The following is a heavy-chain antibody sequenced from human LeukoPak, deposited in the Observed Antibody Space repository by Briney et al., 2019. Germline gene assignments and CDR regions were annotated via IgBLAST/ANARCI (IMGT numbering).Heavy chain of an antibody. J-gene: IGHJ4*02. CDR2: MYHSGST. Sequence: SETLSLTCIVSGYSISSGYYWAWIRPPPGKGLEWIGNMYHSGSTYYNPSLKSRVTLSIDTSKNQFSLKLRSVTAADTAVYYCARARNRLTMIEDWGQGTLVTASS. V-gene: IGHV4-38-2*02. D-gene: IGHD3-22*01. CDR3: ARARNRLTMIED. CDR1: GYSISSGYY.